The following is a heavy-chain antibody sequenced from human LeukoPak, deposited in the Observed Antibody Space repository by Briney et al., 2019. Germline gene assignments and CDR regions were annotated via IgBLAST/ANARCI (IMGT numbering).Heavy chain of an antibody. D-gene: IGHD3-22*01. J-gene: IGHJ4*02. CDR1: GFTFSSYA. V-gene: IGHV3-30-3*01. Sequence: PGGSLRLSCAASGFTFSSYAMHWVRQAPGKGLEWVAVISYDGSNKYYADSVKGRFTISRDNSKNTLYLQMNSLRAEDTAVYYCVGNTYYYDSSGLNWGQGTLVTVSS. CDR3: VGNTYYYDSSGLN. CDR2: ISYDGSNK.